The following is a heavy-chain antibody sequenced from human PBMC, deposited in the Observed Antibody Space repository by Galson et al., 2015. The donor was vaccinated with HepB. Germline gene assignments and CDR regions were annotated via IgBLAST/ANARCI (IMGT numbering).Heavy chain of an antibody. V-gene: IGHV3-23*01. CDR1: GFTFSSYA. CDR3: AKDGRYQLLRVDYYYYYYMDV. CDR2: ISGSGGST. D-gene: IGHD2-2*01. J-gene: IGHJ6*03. Sequence: SLRLSCAASGFTFSSYAMSWVRQAPGKGLEWVSAISGSGGSTYYADSVKGRFTISRDNSKNTLYLQMNSLRAEDTAVYYCAKDGRYQLLRVDYYYYYYMDVWGKGTTVTVSS.